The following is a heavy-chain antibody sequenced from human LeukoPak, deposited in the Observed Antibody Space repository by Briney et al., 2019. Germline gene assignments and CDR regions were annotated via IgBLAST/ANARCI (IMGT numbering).Heavy chain of an antibody. CDR3: ARDRRARGPIDY. J-gene: IGHJ4*02. CDR2: IKQDGSEK. Sequence: GGSLRLSCAASGFTFSDYYMSWIRQAPGKGLEWVANIKQDGSEKYYVDSVKGRFTISRDNAKNSLYLQMNSLRAEDTAVYYCARDRRARGPIDYWGQGTLVTVSS. D-gene: IGHD6-25*01. CDR1: GFTFSDYY. V-gene: IGHV3-7*01.